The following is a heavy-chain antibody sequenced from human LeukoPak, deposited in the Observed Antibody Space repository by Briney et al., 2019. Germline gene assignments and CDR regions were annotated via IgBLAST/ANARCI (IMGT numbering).Heavy chain of an antibody. CDR2: RKQDGSEK. CDR1: GFTFSSYW. D-gene: IGHD5-18*01. Sequence: GGSLRLSCAASGFTFSSYWMSWVRHAPGKGLEGVANRKQDGSEKYYVDSVKGRFNISRDNAKNSLSLQMESLRAEDKAVYYCARETGIHRLFDYWGQGTLVTVSS. CDR3: ARETGIHRLFDY. V-gene: IGHV3-7*01. J-gene: IGHJ4*02.